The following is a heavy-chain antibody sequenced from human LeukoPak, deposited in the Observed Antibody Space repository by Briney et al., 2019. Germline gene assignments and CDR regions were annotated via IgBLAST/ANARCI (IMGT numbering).Heavy chain of an antibody. CDR2: INPSGGST. Sequence: ASVKVSCKASGYTFTSYYMHWVRQAPGQGLEWMGIINPSGGSTTYAQKFQGRVTMTRDMSTSTVYMELSSLRSEDTAVYYCARATDPYYMDVWGKGTTVTVSS. CDR3: ARATDPYYMDV. J-gene: IGHJ6*03. V-gene: IGHV1-46*01. CDR1: GYTFTSYY.